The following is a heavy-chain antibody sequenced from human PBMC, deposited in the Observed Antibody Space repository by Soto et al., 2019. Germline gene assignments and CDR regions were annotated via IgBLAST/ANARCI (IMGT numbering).Heavy chain of an antibody. CDR1: GFNFNTYA. CDR2: ISGGGGSI. J-gene: IGHJ3*01. Sequence: GGSLRLSCAASGFNFNTYAMSWVRQAPGKGLEWVSGISGGGGSIHYVDSVKGRFTISRDNSKNTLYLQMNSLRGEDTAVYYCAKGKSSNYVSHAFDVWGQGTMVTVSS. V-gene: IGHV3-23*01. D-gene: IGHD3-10*02. CDR3: AKGKSSNYVSHAFDV.